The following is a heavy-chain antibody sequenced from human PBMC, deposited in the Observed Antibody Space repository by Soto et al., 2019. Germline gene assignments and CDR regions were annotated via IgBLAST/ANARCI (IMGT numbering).Heavy chain of an antibody. D-gene: IGHD3-10*01. CDR1: GGSISSSSYY. CDR2: IYHSGTT. CDR3: AREDDYGSGNGWFDP. J-gene: IGHJ5*02. V-gene: IGHV4-39*07. Sequence: SETLSLTCTVSGGSISSSSYYWGWIRQPPGKGLEWIGSIYHSGTTYYNPPLKSRVTISVDTSKNQFSLKLSSVTAADTAVYYCAREDDYGSGNGWFDPWGQGTLVTVSS.